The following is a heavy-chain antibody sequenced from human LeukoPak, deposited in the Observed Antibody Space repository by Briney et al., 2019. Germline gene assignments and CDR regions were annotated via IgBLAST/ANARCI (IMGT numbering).Heavy chain of an antibody. J-gene: IGHJ4*02. CDR2: ISSSGDIT. V-gene: IGHV3-23*01. D-gene: IGHD3-22*01. Sequence: PGGSLRLSCAASGFTFNNYAMSWVRQAPGKGLEWVSAISSSGDITFYADSAKGRFTISRDNSRYTLYLQMNSLRAEDAAVYYCAKDRPNYYESNGHYYRRNGDYWGQGTLVAVSS. CDR1: GFTFNNYA. CDR3: AKDRPNYYESNGHYYRRNGDY.